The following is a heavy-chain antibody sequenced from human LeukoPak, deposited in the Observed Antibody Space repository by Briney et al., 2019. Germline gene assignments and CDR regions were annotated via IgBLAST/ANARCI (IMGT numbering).Heavy chain of an antibody. V-gene: IGHV3-23*01. CDR3: AKENGIAAAAVRGDFDY. CDR1: GFTFSSYA. J-gene: IGHJ4*02. Sequence: GGSLRLSCAASGFTFSSYAMSWVRQAPGKGLEWVSAISGSGGSTYYADSVKGRFTISRDNSKNTLYLQMNSLRAEDTAVYYCAKENGIAAAAVRGDFDYWGQGTLVTVSS. CDR2: ISGSGGST. D-gene: IGHD6-13*01.